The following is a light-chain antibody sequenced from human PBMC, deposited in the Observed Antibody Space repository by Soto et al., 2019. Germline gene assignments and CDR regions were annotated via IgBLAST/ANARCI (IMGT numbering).Light chain of an antibody. CDR2: AAS. CDR1: QSINRW. CDR3: QQYDYLWT. Sequence: DLQMTPSPSTLSASVGDRVTITCRASQSINRWLAWYQQKPGKAPKLLRYAASSLESGGPSRLSGSGSGTEFTLTISSLQPDDFATYYCQQYDYLWTFGQGTQVEIK. J-gene: IGKJ1*01. V-gene: IGKV1-5*01.